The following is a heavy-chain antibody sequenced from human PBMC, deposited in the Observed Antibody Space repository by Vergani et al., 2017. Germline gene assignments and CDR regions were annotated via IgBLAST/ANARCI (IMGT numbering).Heavy chain of an antibody. J-gene: IGHJ4*02. CDR2: ISGSGGST. CDR3: AKGAVYGSGSLYYFDY. V-gene: IGHV3-23*01. Sequence: EVQLLESGEGLVQPGGSLRLSCAASGFTFSSYAMSWVRQAPGKGLEWVSAISGSGGSTYYADSVKGRFTISRDNSKNTLYLQMNSLRAEDTAVYYCAKGAVYGSGSLYYFDYWGQGTLVTVSS. CDR1: GFTFSSYA. D-gene: IGHD3-10*01.